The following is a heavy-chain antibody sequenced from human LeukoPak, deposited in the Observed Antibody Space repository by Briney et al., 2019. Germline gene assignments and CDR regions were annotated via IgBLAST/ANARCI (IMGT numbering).Heavy chain of an antibody. V-gene: IGHV4-59*12. CDR3: ARVMITSPRVDY. Sequence: SETLSLTCTVSGGSISSYYWSWIRQPPGKGLEWIGYIYYSGSTNYNPSLKSRVTISVDTSKNQFSLKLSSVTAADTAVYYCARVMITSPRVDYWGQGTLVTVSS. J-gene: IGHJ4*02. D-gene: IGHD3-16*01. CDR1: GGSISSYY. CDR2: IYYSGST.